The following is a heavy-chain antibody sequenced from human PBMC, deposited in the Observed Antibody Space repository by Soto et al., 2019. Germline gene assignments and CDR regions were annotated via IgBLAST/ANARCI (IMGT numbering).Heavy chain of an antibody. CDR3: ARESVAVAGTDFDY. J-gene: IGHJ4*02. CDR2: IAYDGGNK. Sequence: SLRLSCVAAGFPFSSFGMHWVRQAPGKGLEWLSVIAYDGGNKYYADSVKGRFTISRDNSMYTLYLQMNSLRAEDTAVYYCARESVAVAGTDFDYWGQGTLVTVSS. D-gene: IGHD6-19*01. V-gene: IGHV3-30*03. CDR1: GFPFSSFG.